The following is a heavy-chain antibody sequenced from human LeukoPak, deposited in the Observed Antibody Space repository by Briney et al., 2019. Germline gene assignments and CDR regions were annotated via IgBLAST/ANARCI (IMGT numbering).Heavy chain of an antibody. CDR3: ARDYGDVFDS. J-gene: IGHJ4*02. CDR2: IYYTGNT. Sequence: SETLSLTCTVSGGSISSGGHSWSWIRQPPGKRPEWIGYIYYTGNTYYNPSPSSRVSMSADMSKNQLSLKVSSVTAADTAVYYCARDYGDVFDSWGQGTLVTVSS. V-gene: IGHV4-30-4*07. D-gene: IGHD4-17*01. CDR1: GGSISSGGHS.